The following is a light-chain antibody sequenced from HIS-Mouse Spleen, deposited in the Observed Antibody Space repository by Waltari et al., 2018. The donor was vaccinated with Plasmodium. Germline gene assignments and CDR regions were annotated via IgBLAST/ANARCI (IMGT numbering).Light chain of an antibody. CDR2: EDS. CDR1: ALPKQH. J-gene: IGLJ3*02. Sequence: SYELTQPPSVSVSPGQTARITCPGDALPKQHAYWYQPKSGQAPVLVIYEDSKRPSGIPERFSGSSSGTMATLTISGAQVEDEADYYCYSTDSSGNHRVFGGGTKLTVL. V-gene: IGLV3-10*01. CDR3: YSTDSSGNHRV.